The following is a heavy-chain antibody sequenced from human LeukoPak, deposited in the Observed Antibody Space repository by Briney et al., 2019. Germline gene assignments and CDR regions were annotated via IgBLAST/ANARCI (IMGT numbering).Heavy chain of an antibody. CDR3: ARGNNIVATFSSYNYMDV. V-gene: IGHV4-34*01. CDR2: INHSGST. J-gene: IGHJ6*03. CDR1: GGSFSGYY. Sequence: KPSETLSLTCAVYGGSFSGYYWSWIRQPPGKGLEWIGKINHSGSTNYNPSLKSRVTISVDTSKNQFSLKLSSVTAADTAVYYCARGNNIVATFSSYNYMDVWGKGTTVTVSS. D-gene: IGHD5-12*01.